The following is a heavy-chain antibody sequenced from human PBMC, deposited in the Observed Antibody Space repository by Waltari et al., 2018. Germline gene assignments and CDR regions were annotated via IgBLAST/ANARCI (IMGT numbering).Heavy chain of an antibody. J-gene: IGHJ4*02. CDR3: ARDRQGASASSPEITH. CDR2: IPSDGGTK. Sequence: QLLLVASVRGLGQPALSLRLHGPASGSPCFNYATQRVRQAPGKGLEWGTVIPSDGGTKDYADSVRGRFTVSRDKSTNTLHLQMTSLTSEDAGVYYCARDRQGASASSPEITHWGQGTLVTVSS. CDR1: GSPCFNYA. V-gene: IGHV3-30-3*01. D-gene: IGHD3-10*01.